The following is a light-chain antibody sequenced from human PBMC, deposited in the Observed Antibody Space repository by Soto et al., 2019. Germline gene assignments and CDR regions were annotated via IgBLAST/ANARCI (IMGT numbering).Light chain of an antibody. CDR3: QQYGSSPGT. V-gene: IGKV3-20*01. CDR1: QSVSSSY. CDR2: GAS. J-gene: IGKJ1*01. Sequence: EIVLTQSPGTLSLSPGERATLACRFSQSVSSSYLAWYQQKPGQAPRLLIYGASSRATGIPDRFSGSGSGTDFTLTISRLEPEDFAVYYCQQYGSSPGTFGQGTKVDIK.